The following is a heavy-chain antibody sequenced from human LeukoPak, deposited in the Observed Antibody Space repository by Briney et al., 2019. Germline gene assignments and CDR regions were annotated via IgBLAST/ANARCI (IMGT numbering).Heavy chain of an antibody. CDR2: FDPEDGET. D-gene: IGHD1-26*01. CDR1: GYTLTELS. Sequence: ASVKVSCKVSGYTLTELSMHWVRQAPGKGLEWMGGFDPEDGETIYAQKFQGRGTMTEDTSTDTAYMELSSLRSEDTAVYYCATSTGSGQYYYYYGMDVWGQGTTVTVSS. J-gene: IGHJ6*02. CDR3: ATSTGSGQYYYYYGMDV. V-gene: IGHV1-24*01.